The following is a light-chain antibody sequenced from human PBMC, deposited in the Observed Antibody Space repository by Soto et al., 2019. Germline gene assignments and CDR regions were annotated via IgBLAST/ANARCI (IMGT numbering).Light chain of an antibody. CDR1: QGISNY. CDR3: QNYNSAVPT. Sequence: DIQMTQSPSSLSASVGDRVTITCRASQGISNYIAWYQQKPGKVPKLLIYGASTLQSGVPSRFSGSGSGTDFTLTISSLQPEDVATYSCQNYNSAVPTFGQGTKVEIK. CDR2: GAS. J-gene: IGKJ1*01. V-gene: IGKV1-27*01.